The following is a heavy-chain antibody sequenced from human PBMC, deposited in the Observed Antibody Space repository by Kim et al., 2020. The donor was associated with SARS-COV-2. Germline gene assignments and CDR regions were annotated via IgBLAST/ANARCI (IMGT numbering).Heavy chain of an antibody. J-gene: IGHJ4*02. D-gene: IGHD2-2*01. CDR2: INHSGST. CDR3: ARVGMRSVVVPAPFDY. CDR1: GGSFSGYY. Sequence: SETLSLTCAVYGGSFSGYYWSWIRQPPGKGLEWIGEINHSGSTNYNPSLKSRVTISVDTSKNQFSLKLSSVTAADTAVYYCARVGMRSVVVPAPFDYWGQGTLVTVSS. V-gene: IGHV4-34*01.